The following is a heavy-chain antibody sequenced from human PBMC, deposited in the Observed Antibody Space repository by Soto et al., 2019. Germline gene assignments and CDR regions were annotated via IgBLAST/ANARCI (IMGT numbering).Heavy chain of an antibody. J-gene: IGHJ4*02. Sequence: GGSLRLSCAASGFTVSSNYMSWVRQAPGKGLEWVSVIYSGGSTYYADSVEGRFTISRDNAKSSLYLQMNSLRAEDTAVYYCATESFYYGSGSYDYWGQGTLVTVSS. D-gene: IGHD3-10*01. CDR1: GFTVSSNY. CDR3: ATESFYYGSGSYDY. CDR2: IYSGGST. V-gene: IGHV3-66*01.